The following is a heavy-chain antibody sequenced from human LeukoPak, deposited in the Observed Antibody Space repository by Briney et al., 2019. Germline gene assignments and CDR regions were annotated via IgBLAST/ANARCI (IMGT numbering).Heavy chain of an antibody. J-gene: IGHJ4*02. CDR1: GFTFSSYG. Sequence: LGGSLRLSCAASGFTFSSYGMHWVRQAPGKGLEWVAVISYDGSNKYYADSVKGRFTISRDNSKNTLYLQMNSLRAEDTAVYYCAKALPYYYGSGSYSELDYWGQGTLVTVSS. D-gene: IGHD3-10*01. CDR3: AKALPYYYGSGSYSELDY. CDR2: ISYDGSNK. V-gene: IGHV3-30*18.